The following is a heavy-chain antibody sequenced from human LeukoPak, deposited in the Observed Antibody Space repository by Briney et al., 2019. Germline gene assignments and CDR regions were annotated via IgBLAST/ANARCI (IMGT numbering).Heavy chain of an antibody. Sequence: SETLSLTCTVSGGSISSYYWSWIRQPAGKGLEWIGRIYSSGSTNYNPSLKSRVTISVDTSKNQFSLKLSSVTAADTAVYYCARVRVVPAAISPLFDYWGQGTLVTVSS. D-gene: IGHD2-2*02. CDR1: GGSISSYY. CDR3: ARVRVVPAAISPLFDY. V-gene: IGHV4-4*07. J-gene: IGHJ4*02. CDR2: IYSSGST.